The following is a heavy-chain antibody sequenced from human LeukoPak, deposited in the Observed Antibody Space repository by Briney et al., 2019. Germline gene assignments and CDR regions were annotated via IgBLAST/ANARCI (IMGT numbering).Heavy chain of an antibody. CDR2: INHSGST. CDR3: AGTYDFWSGYYSNYYYGMDV. Sequence: NPSETLSLTCAVYGGSFSGYYWSWIRQPPGKGLEWIGEINHSGSTNYNPSLKSRVTISVDTSKNQFSLKLSSVTAADTAVYYCAGTYDFWSGYYSNYYYGMDVWGQGTTVTVSS. J-gene: IGHJ6*02. V-gene: IGHV4-34*01. D-gene: IGHD3-3*01. CDR1: GGSFSGYY.